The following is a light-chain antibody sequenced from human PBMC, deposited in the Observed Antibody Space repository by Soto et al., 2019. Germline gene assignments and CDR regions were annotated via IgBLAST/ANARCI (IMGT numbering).Light chain of an antibody. CDR1: QGIGSA. CDR2: DAS. CDR3: LLFNTYPQA. Sequence: ALQLLQSPSSLSASIGDRVTITCRARQGIGSALAWYQQAPGKPPKLLIFDASTLENGVPSRFSGGGSGTDFTLTISSLQPEDFATYYCLLFNTYPQAFGGGTKVEIK. J-gene: IGKJ4*01. V-gene: IGKV1-13*02.